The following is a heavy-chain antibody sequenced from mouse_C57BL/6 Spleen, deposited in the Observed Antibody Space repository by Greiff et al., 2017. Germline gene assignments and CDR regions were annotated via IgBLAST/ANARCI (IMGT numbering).Heavy chain of an antibody. CDR1: GYTFTRYW. D-gene: IGHD2-3*01. J-gene: IGHJ3*01. CDR3: ASHSSIFAY. CDR2: ITPSSGGT. Sequence: VQLQQPGTELVKPGASVKLSCKASGYTFTRYWMHWVKPRPGQGLEWIGNITPSSGGTNYNEKFKSKATLTVDKSSSTAYMQLSSLTSEDSAVYYWASHSSIFAYWGQGTLVTVSA. V-gene: IGHV1-53*01.